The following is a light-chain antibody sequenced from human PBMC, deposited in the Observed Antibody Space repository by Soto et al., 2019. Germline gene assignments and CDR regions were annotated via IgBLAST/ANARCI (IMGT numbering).Light chain of an antibody. CDR3: ATWDGGLSAAFV. Sequence: QSVLTQPPSASGTPGQRATISCCGSNSNIGSDIVNCYQLLPGAAPEVLINTTIQRPSGVPERFSGSKSGSSASLAISGLQSEDEANSSCATWDGGLSAAFVVGTGTKVTVL. V-gene: IGLV1-44*01. J-gene: IGLJ1*01. CDR1: NSNIGSDI. CDR2: TTI.